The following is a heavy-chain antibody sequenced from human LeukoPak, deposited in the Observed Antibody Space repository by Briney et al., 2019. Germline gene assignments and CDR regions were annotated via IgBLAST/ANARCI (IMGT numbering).Heavy chain of an antibody. CDR1: GFTFSSRW. CDR2: IKEDGSVK. J-gene: IGHJ4*02. Sequence: GGSLRLSCTASGFTFSSRWMTWVRQPPGKGLEWVANIKEDGSVKYYVDSVKGRFTISRNNTKNVLYLQMNSLRADDTAVYFCARDSTWLLNYWGQGTLITVSS. D-gene: IGHD6-19*01. CDR3: ARDSTWLLNY. V-gene: IGHV3-7*03.